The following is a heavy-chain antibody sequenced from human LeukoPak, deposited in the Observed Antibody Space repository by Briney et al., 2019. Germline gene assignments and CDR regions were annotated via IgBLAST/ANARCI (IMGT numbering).Heavy chain of an antibody. CDR1: GFSFSSYW. V-gene: IGHV4-34*01. J-gene: IGHJ5*02. CDR2: INHSGST. CDR3: ARDKITMVRGVPNPNWFDP. Sequence: GSLRLSCAASGFSFSSYWMNWVRQAPGKGLEWIGEINHSGSTNYNPSLKSRVTISVDTSKNQFSLKLSSVTAADTAVYYCARDKITMVRGVPNPNWFDPWGQGTLVTVSS. D-gene: IGHD3-10*01.